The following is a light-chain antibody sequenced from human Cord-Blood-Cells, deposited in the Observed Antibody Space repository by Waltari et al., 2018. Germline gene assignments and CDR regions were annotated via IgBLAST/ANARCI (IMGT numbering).Light chain of an antibody. Sequence: DIHLTQSPSFLSASVGDRVTITCRASHGISIYLAWYQQKRGKAPKLLIYAASTLQSGVPSRFSGSGSRTEFTLTISSLQPEDFATYYCQQLNSYPRTFGQGTKVEIK. V-gene: IGKV1-9*01. CDR3: QQLNSYPRT. J-gene: IGKJ1*01. CDR1: HGISIY. CDR2: AAS.